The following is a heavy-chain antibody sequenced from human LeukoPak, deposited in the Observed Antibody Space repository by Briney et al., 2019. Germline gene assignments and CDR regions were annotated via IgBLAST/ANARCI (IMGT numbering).Heavy chain of an antibody. CDR3: ASRDNGSGVVPDY. Sequence: SETLSLTCTASGGSVSSGSYYWSWIRQPPGKGLEWIGYIYYSGSTNYNPSLKSRVTISVDTSKNQFSLKLSSVTAADTAVYYCASRDNGSGVVPDYWGQGTLVTVSS. J-gene: IGHJ4*02. CDR2: IYYSGST. V-gene: IGHV4-61*01. CDR1: GGSVSSGSYY. D-gene: IGHD3-10*01.